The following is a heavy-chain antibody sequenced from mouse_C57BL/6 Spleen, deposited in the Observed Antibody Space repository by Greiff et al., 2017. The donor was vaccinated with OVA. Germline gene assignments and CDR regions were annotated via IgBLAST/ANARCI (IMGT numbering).Heavy chain of an antibody. CDR1: GYTFTSYW. V-gene: IGHV1-61*01. CDR3: ARGLYAMDY. Sequence: VKLQQPGAELVRPGSSVKLSCKASGYTFTSYWMDWVKQRPGQGLEWIGNIYPSDSETHYNQKFKDKATLTVDKSSSTAYMQRSSLTSEDSAVYYCARGLYAMDYWGQGTSVTVSS. J-gene: IGHJ4*01. CDR2: IYPSDSET.